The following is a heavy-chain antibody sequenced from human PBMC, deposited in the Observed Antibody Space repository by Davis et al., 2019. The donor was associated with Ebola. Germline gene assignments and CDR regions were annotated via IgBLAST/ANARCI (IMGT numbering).Heavy chain of an antibody. D-gene: IGHD6-19*01. CDR1: GFTFSDYY. CDR3: ARVGVSSGWTASYYFDY. J-gene: IGHJ4*02. V-gene: IGHV3-11*06. CDR2: ISSSSSYT. Sequence: PGGSLRLSCAASGFTFSDYYMSWIRQAPGKGLEWVSYISSSSSYTNYADSVKGRFTISRDNAKNSLYLQMNSLRAEDTAVYYCARVGVSSGWTASYYFDYWGQGTLVTVSS.